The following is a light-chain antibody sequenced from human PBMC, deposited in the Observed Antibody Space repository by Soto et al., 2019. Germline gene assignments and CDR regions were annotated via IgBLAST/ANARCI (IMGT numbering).Light chain of an antibody. J-gene: IGKJ1*01. CDR1: QSISIW. CDR3: QQYNGDPWT. Sequence: DLQMTQSPSTLSASVGDRVTITCRASQSISIWLAWYQQKPGKAPKLLIYKASSLESGVPSRFSGSGSGTEFTLTISSLQPDDFATYYCQQYNGDPWTFGQGTKVESK. CDR2: KAS. V-gene: IGKV1-5*03.